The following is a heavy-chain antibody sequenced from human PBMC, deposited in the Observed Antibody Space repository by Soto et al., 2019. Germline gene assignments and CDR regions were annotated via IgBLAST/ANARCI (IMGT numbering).Heavy chain of an antibody. CDR1: GFSLSTSGVG. V-gene: IGHV2-5*02. Sequence: SGPTLVNHTQTLTLACTFCGFSLSTSGVGVGWIRQPPGKALEWLALIYWDDDKRYSPSLKSRLTITKDTSKNQVVLTMTNMDPVDTATYYCARMGRYYDILTGYSWTIDYWGQGTLVTVSS. J-gene: IGHJ4*02. CDR2: IYWDDDK. CDR3: ARMGRYYDILTGYSWTIDY. D-gene: IGHD3-9*01.